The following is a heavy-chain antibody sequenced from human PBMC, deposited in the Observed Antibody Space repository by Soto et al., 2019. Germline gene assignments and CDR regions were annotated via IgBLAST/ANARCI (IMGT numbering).Heavy chain of an antibody. CDR1: GGTFTNYA. CDR3: ARGGYSSTWSNLLDRSGLDV. Sequence: QVQLVQSGAEAKKPGSSVKVSCKTSGGTFTNYAISWVRQAPGQGLEWMGGIVPLFRTTNYAQKFQGRVTSTADTSTYTVYIELSGLRSGDTAVYYCARGGYSSTWSNLLDRSGLDVWGQGTTVTVSS. CDR2: IVPLFRTT. V-gene: IGHV1-69*06. D-gene: IGHD6-13*01. J-gene: IGHJ6*02.